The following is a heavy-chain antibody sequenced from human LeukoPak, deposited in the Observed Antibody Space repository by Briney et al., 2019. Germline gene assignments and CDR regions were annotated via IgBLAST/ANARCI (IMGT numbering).Heavy chain of an antibody. Sequence: ASVKVSCKASGYFFTSYVMNWVRQAPGQRLEWMGWINAGNGNTKYSQKFQGRVTITRDTSASTAYMELSSLRSEDTAVYYCASWDSADAFDIWGQGTMVTVSS. V-gene: IGHV1-3*01. CDR3: ASWDSADAFDI. J-gene: IGHJ3*02. CDR2: INAGNGNT. D-gene: IGHD1-26*01. CDR1: GYFFTSYV.